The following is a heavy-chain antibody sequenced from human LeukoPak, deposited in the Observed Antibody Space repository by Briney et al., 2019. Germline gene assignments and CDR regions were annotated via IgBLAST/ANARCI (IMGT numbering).Heavy chain of an antibody. Sequence: GGSLRLSCAASEFXFSSYGIHWVRQAPGKGLEWVAVISYDGRNQYYADTVKGRFTISRDNSKNTLYLQMNSLRAEDTAVYYCAKDRLGALYYYDSSGYYRFDYWGQGTLVTVSS. CDR2: ISYDGRNQ. J-gene: IGHJ4*01. CDR3: AKDRLGALYYYDSSGYYRFDY. CDR1: EFXFSSYG. V-gene: IGHV3-30*18. D-gene: IGHD3-22*01.